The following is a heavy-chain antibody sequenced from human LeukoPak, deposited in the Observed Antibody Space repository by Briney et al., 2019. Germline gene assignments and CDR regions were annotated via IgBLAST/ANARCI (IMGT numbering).Heavy chain of an antibody. CDR3: ASANYGESFDY. J-gene: IGHJ4*02. D-gene: IGHD4-17*01. CDR1: GFTVSSNY. V-gene: IGHV3-21*01. CDR2: ISSSSSYI. Sequence: PGGSLRLSCAASGFTVSSNYMSWVRQAPGKGLEWVSSISSSSSYIYYADSVKGRFTISRDNAKNSLYLQMNSLRAEDTAVYYCASANYGESFDYWGQGTLVTVSS.